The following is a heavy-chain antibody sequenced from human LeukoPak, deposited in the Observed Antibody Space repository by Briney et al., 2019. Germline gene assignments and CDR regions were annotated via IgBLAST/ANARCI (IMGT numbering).Heavy chain of an antibody. CDR3: ARRSGGTCDY. CDR2: IGASVSNT. J-gene: IGHJ4*02. Sequence: GGSLRLSCAASGFSFSNYAMEWVRQAPGKGLEWVSTIGASVSNTNYADSVKGRFTISRDNSKNTLSLQMSSLKVEDTAIYYCARRSGGTCDYWGQGTLVTVSS. V-gene: IGHV3-23*01. D-gene: IGHD1-1*01. CDR1: GFSFSNYA.